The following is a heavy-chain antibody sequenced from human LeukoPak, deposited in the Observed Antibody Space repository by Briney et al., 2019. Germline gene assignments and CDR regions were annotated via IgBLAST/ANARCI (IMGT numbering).Heavy chain of an antibody. CDR1: GYTFTGYY. CDR3: ARGSSGWYSGSYFLY. Sequence: ASVKVSCKASGYTFTGYYMHWVRQAPGQGLEWMGWINPNSGGTNYAQKFQGRVTTTRDTSISTAYMELSRLRSDDTAVYYCARGSSGWYSGSYFLYWGQGTLVTVSS. V-gene: IGHV1-2*02. CDR2: INPNSGGT. J-gene: IGHJ4*02. D-gene: IGHD6-19*01.